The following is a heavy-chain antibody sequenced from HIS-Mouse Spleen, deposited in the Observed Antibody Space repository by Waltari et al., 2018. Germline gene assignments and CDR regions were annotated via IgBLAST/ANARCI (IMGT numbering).Heavy chain of an antibody. CDR2: IYYSGST. D-gene: IGHD6-13*01. CDR1: GVSISSSSYY. CDR3: AREIPYSSSWYDWYFDL. Sequence: QLQLQESGPGLVKPSETLSLTCTVSGVSISSSSYYCGWIRQPPGKGLEWLGSIYYSGSTYYNPSLKSRVTISVDTSKNQFSLKLSSVTAADTAVYYCAREIPYSSSWYDWYFDLWGRGTLVTVSS. J-gene: IGHJ2*01. V-gene: IGHV4-39*07.